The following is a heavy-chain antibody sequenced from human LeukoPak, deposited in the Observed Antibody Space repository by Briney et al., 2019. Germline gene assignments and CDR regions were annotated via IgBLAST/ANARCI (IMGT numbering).Heavy chain of an antibody. Sequence: SETLSLTCTVSGGSISSSSYYWGWIRQPPGKGLEWTGSIYYSGSTYYNPSLKSRVTISVDTSKNQFSLKLSSVTAADTAVYYCARRLAVYGDFFDYWGQGTLVTVSS. D-gene: IGHD4-17*01. CDR3: ARRLAVYGDFFDY. J-gene: IGHJ4*02. CDR1: GGSISSSSYY. CDR2: IYYSGST. V-gene: IGHV4-39*01.